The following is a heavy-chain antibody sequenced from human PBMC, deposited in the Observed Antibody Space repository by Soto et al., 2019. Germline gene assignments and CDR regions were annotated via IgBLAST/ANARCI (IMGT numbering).Heavy chain of an antibody. V-gene: IGHV5-51*01. D-gene: IGHD3-3*01. CDR2: IYPGDSDT. CDR3: ARHRFLEWPYYYGMDV. CDR1: GYSFTSYW. Sequence: PGESLKISCKGSGYSFTSYWIGWVRQMPGKGLEWMGIIYPGDSDTRYSPSFQGQVTISADKSISTAYLQWSSLKASDTAMYYCARHRFLEWPYYYGMDVWGQGTTVTVLL. J-gene: IGHJ6*02.